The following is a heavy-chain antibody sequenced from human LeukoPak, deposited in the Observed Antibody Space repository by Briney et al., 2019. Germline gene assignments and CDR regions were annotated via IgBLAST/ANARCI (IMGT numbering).Heavy chain of an antibody. V-gene: IGHV3-23*01. CDR1: GFTFSSYW. Sequence: GGSLRLSCAASGFTFSSYWMSWVRQAPGKGLEWVSAISGSGGSTYYADSVKGRFTISRDNSKNTLYLQMNSLRAEDTAVYYCAKDTTSSGWFYYFDYWGQGTLVTVSS. CDR3: AKDTTSSGWFYYFDY. D-gene: IGHD6-19*01. J-gene: IGHJ4*02. CDR2: ISGSGGST.